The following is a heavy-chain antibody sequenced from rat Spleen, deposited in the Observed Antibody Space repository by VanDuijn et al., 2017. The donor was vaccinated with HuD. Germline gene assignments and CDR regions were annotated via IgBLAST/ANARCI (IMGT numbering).Heavy chain of an antibody. CDR2: ISPSGGST. V-gene: IGHV5S23*01. J-gene: IGHJ2*01. D-gene: IGHD1-2*01. CDR3: ARQYSSYIGYFDY. Sequence: EVQLVESGGGLVQPGGTLKLSCAASGITFSNYAMAWVRQAPTKGLEWVASISPSGGSTYYRDSVKGRFTISRDNAKSTLYLQMDSLRSEDTATYYCARQYSSYIGYFDYWGQGVMVTVSS. CDR1: GITFSNYA.